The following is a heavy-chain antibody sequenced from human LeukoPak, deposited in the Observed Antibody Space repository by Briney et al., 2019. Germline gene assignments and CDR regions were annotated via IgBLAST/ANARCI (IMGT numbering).Heavy chain of an antibody. CDR3: TADHYSSRQLPDAFDT. CDR2: IKSKTDGGTT. D-gene: IGHD2-2*01. J-gene: IGHJ3*02. CDR1: GFTFSSYA. V-gene: IGHV3-15*01. Sequence: GRSLRLSCAASGFTFSSYAMHWVRQAPGKGLEWVGRIKSKTDGGTTDYAAPVKGRFTISRDDSKNTLYLQMNSLKTEDAAVYYCTADHYSSRQLPDAFDTWGQGTMVTVSS.